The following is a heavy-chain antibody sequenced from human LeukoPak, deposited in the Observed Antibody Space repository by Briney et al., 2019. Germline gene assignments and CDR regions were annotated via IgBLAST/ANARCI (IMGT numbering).Heavy chain of an antibody. CDR1: GGSVSHSNW. V-gene: IGHV4-4*02. J-gene: IGHJ6*02. CDR2: VHPSEGT. D-gene: IGHD6-13*01. CDR3: ARGNGSSRQRRYYYGMDV. Sequence: PSETLSLTCAVSGGSVSHSNWWTWVRQSPGKGLEWIGEVHPSEGTNYNPSLKSRVTISVDTSKNQFSLKLSSVTAADTAVYYCARGNGSSRQRRYYYGMDVWGQGTTVTVSS.